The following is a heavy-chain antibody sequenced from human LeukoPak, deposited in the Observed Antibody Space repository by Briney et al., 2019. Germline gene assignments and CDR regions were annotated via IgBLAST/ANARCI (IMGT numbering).Heavy chain of an antibody. D-gene: IGHD2-15*01. CDR3: VGYCSGGSCYSGYYFDY. V-gene: IGHV4-34*01. Sequence: SETLSLTCAVYGGSFSGYYWSWIRQPPGKGLEWIGEINHSGSTNYNPSLKSRVTISVDTSKNQFSLKLSSVTAADTAVYYCVGYCSGGSCYSGYYFDYWGQGTLVTVSS. CDR1: GGSFSGYY. J-gene: IGHJ4*02. CDR2: INHSGST.